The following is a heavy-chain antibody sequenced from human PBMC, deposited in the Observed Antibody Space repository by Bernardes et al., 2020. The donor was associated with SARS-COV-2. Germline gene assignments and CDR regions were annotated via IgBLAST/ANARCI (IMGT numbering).Heavy chain of an antibody. Sequence: SETLSLTCTVSGGSISSSSYYWGWIRQPPGKGLEWIGSIYYSGSTYYNPSLKSRVTISVDTSKNQFSLKLSSVTAADTAVYYCARGNKYYYDSSFAFDIWGQGTMVTVSS. CDR2: IYYSGST. D-gene: IGHD3-22*01. CDR3: ARGNKYYYDSSFAFDI. J-gene: IGHJ3*02. CDR1: GGSISSSSYY. V-gene: IGHV4-39*01.